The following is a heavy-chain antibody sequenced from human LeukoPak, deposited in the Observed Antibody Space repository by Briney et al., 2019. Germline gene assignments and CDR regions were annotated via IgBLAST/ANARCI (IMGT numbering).Heavy chain of an antibody. CDR2: INPNSGST. Sequence: ASVKVSCKASGYTFSDYYLHWVRQAPGHGLEWMGWINPNSGSTNCAQKFQGRVTMTRDTSISTAYMELSRLRSDDTAVYFCARGLEMASVLGYWGQGTLVTVSS. J-gene: IGHJ4*02. V-gene: IGHV1-2*02. CDR3: ARGLEMASVLGY. D-gene: IGHD5-24*01. CDR1: GYTFSDYY.